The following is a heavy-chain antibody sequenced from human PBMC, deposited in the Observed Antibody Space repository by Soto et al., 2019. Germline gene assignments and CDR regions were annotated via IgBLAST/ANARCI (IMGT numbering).Heavy chain of an antibody. D-gene: IGHD6-19*01. CDR2: IWYDGSNK. CDR1: GFTFSSYG. V-gene: IGHV3-33*01. CDR3: ARGTDPTRSSIHYSYMDV. Sequence: QVQRVESGGGVVQPGRSLRLSCAASGFTFSSYGMHWVRQAPGKGLEWVAVIWYDGSNKYYADSVKGRFTISRDNSKNTLYLQMNSQRAEDTAVYYCARGTDPTRSSIHYSYMDVWGKGNTVTVSS. J-gene: IGHJ6*03.